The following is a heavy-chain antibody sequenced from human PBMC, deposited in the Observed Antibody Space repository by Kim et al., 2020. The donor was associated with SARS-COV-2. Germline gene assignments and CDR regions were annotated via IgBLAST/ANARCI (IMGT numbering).Heavy chain of an antibody. J-gene: IGHJ6*01. CDR1: GFTFSSYG. CDR2: ISYDGSNK. CDR3: AKAREVRGAQGGEYYGM. Sequence: GGSLRLSCAASGFTFSSYGMHWVRQAPGKGLEWVAVISYDGSNKYYADSVKGRFTISRDNSKNTQYLQMNSLRAEDTAVYYCAKAREVRGAQGGEYYGM. V-gene: IGHV3-30*18. D-gene: IGHD3-10*01.